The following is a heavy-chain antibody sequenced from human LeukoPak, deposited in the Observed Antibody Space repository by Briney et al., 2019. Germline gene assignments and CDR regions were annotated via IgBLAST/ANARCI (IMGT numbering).Heavy chain of an antibody. J-gene: IGHJ4*02. D-gene: IGHD6-13*01. CDR3: ARGGTTGYSSSRYYFDY. CDR2: INHSGST. Sequence: PSETLSLTCAVYGGSFSGYYWSWIRQPPGKGLEWIGEINHSGSTNYNPSLRSRVAISVDTSKNQFSLKLSSVTAADTAVYYCARGGTTGYSSSRYYFDYWGQGTLVTVSS. CDR1: GGSFSGYY. V-gene: IGHV4-34*01.